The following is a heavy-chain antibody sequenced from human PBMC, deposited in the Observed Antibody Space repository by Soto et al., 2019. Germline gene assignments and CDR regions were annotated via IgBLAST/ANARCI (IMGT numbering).Heavy chain of an antibody. J-gene: IGHJ4*02. CDR2: IKQDGSER. CDR3: ARGGSSTRFMDY. Sequence: EVQLVESGGGLVQPGGSLRLSCAASGFTFSSYWMSWVRQAPGKGLEWVANIKQDGSERYYVDSVKGRFTISRDNAKKSLYRQMNSLRAEDTSVYYCARGGSSTRFMDYWGQGTLVTVSS. V-gene: IGHV3-7*03. CDR1: GFTFSSYW. D-gene: IGHD2-2*01.